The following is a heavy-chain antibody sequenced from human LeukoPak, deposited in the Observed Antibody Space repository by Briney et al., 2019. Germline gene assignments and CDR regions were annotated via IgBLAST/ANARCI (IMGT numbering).Heavy chain of an antibody. J-gene: IGHJ4*02. CDR2: TSATGGST. V-gene: IGHV3-23*01. Sequence: GGSLRLSCVASGFTFSNYSMIWVRQAPGKGLEWASATSATGGSTYYADSVKGRFTISRDNSKKTLYLQRNSLTVEDTAVYYFARGGLLWPLYTRSDYWGQGTLVTASS. CDR3: ARGGLLWPLYTRSDY. D-gene: IGHD1-14*01. CDR1: GFTFSNYS.